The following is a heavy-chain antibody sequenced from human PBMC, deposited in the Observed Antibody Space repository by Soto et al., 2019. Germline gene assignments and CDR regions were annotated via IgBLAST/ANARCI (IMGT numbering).Heavy chain of an antibody. Sequence: VQLLESGGGLIQPGGSLRLSCVASGFTFSSYAMNWVRQGPGTGLEWVAGIDSDDGKTYYANAVKGRFSISRDNSKNTLFLQMNSLRVEDTATYYCVKAGYTSGLLWGQGTLVTV. J-gene: IGHJ4*02. D-gene: IGHD6-25*01. CDR2: IDSDDGKT. V-gene: IGHV3-23*01. CDR1: GFTFSSYA. CDR3: VKAGYTSGLL.